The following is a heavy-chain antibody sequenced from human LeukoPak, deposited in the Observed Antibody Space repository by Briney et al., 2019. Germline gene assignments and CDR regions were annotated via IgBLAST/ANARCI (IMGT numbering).Heavy chain of an antibody. CDR2: INSDGSST. J-gene: IGHJ5*02. CDR3: ARARVHCSSTSCSTAEFDP. CDR1: GFTFSSYW. D-gene: IGHD2-2*01. V-gene: IGHV3-74*01. Sequence: GGSLRLSCAASGFTFSSYWMHWVRHAPGKGLVWVSRINSDGSSTSYADSVKGRFTISRDNSKNTLYLQMNSLRAEDTAVYYCARARVHCSSTSCSTAEFDPWGQGTLVTVSS.